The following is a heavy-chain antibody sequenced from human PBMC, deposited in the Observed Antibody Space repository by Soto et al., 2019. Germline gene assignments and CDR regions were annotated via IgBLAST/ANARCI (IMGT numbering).Heavy chain of an antibody. Sequence: GGSLRLSCAASGFSFRSYSMNWVRQAPGKGLEWVSSISGSSSYIYYADSVKGRFTISRDNAKDSLYLQMSSLRAEDTAVYYCARDPFDILTAFDYWGQGILVTVSS. CDR3: ARDPFDILTAFDY. CDR1: GFSFRSYS. CDR2: ISGSSSYI. V-gene: IGHV3-21*01. D-gene: IGHD3-9*01. J-gene: IGHJ4*02.